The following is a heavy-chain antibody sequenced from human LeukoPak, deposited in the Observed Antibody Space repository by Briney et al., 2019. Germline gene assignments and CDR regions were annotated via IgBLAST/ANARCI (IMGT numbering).Heavy chain of an antibody. CDR3: ARGRRMVGAQRPLYFYYYYFDV. D-gene: IGHD1-26*01. Sequence: PSETLPLTCDVSGESFSDYYWSWIRQSPGKGLEWIGDINHSGSTNYNPSLKSRVTISIDTSKNRFSLNLTSVTAADTAVYYCARGRRMVGAQRPLYFYYYYFDVWGKGTTVTVSS. V-gene: IGHV4-34*01. CDR2: INHSGST. J-gene: IGHJ6*03. CDR1: GESFSDYY.